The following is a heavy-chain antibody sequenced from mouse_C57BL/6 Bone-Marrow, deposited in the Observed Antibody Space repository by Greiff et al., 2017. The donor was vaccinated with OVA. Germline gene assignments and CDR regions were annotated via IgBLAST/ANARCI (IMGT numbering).Heavy chain of an antibody. CDR2: IYPGSGNT. Sequence: VKVVESGAELVRPGASVKLSCKASGYTFTDYYINWVKQRPGQGLEWIARIYPGSGNTYYNEKFKGKATLTAEKSSSTAYMQLSSLTSEDSAVYFCARSGGNYDAMDYWGQGTSVTVSS. V-gene: IGHV1-76*01. J-gene: IGHJ4*01. D-gene: IGHD2-1*01. CDR1: GYTFTDYY. CDR3: ARSGGNYDAMDY.